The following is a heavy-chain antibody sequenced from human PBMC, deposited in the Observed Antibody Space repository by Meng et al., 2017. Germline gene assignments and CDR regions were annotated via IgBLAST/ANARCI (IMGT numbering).Heavy chain of an antibody. J-gene: IGHJ4*02. CDR2: IIPIFGTA. D-gene: IGHD3-16*01. CDR3: ASPKIGRRGSLDY. CDR1: GYTLTSYG. Sequence: QVRLLQSGAEVKKPGASVKVSCKASGYTLTSYGISWVRQAPGQGLEWMGGIIPIFGTANYAQKFQGRVTITADESTSTAYMELSSLRSEDTAVYYCASPKIGRRGSLDYWGQGTLVTVSS. V-gene: IGHV1-69*13.